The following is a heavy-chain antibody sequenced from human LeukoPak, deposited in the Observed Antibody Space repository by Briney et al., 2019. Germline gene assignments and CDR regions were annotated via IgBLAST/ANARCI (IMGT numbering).Heavy chain of an antibody. V-gene: IGHV3-74*01. CDR1: GFISSSYW. J-gene: IGHJ4*02. Sequence: PGGSQRLSCASSGFISSSYWMHGVRQAPGKGLVWVSRINSAGISTNYADSVKGRFTISRDNAKNTLYLQVNSLRAEDTAIYYCVIDIAGAVPYWGQATLVTVSS. D-gene: IGHD6-13*01. CDR2: INSAGIST. CDR3: VIDIAGAVPY.